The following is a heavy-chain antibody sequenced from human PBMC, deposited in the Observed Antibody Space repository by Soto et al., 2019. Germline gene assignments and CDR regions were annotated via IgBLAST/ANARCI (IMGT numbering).Heavy chain of an antibody. J-gene: IGHJ4*02. Sequence: EVQLLESGGGLVQPGGSLRLSCAASGFTFTTFAMSWVRQAPGKGLEWVSAISGSGAGTYFADSVKGRFTISRDNSKNTLYLQMNSRRGEDTAVYYCAKESLTGAGSHFGYWGQGTLVTVSS. V-gene: IGHV3-23*01. CDR2: ISGSGAGT. D-gene: IGHD6-19*01. CDR1: GFTFTTFA. CDR3: AKESLTGAGSHFGY.